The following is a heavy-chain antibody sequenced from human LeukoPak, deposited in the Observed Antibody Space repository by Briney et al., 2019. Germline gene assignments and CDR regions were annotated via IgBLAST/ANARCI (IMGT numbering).Heavy chain of an antibody. Sequence: PGGSLRLSCVASGFTLSTYSMNWFRQAPGKGLEWVSTMTPGDTYIYYTDSVKGRFTISRDDAKNSLYLQMSSLRAEDTAVYYCVRVSISPLGADLLYDVWGQGTTDLVSS. D-gene: IGHD3-3*01. CDR2: MTPGDTYI. CDR1: GFTLSTYS. V-gene: IGHV3-21*01. J-gene: IGHJ6*02. CDR3: VRVSISPLGADLLYDV.